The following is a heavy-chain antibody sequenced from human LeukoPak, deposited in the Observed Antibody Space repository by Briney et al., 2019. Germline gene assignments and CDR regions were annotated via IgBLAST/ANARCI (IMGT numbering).Heavy chain of an antibody. CDR2: IWYDGSNE. CDR3: AKERAGYTNPYYFDY. V-gene: IGHV3-33*06. D-gene: IGHD3-16*02. J-gene: IGHJ4*02. Sequence: GRSLRLSCVASGFTFNNYGMHWVRQAPGKGLEWVAVIWYDGSNEYYADSVKGRFTISRDNSKNTLYLQMNSLRAEDTAVYYCAKERAGYTNPYYFDYWGQGTLVTVSS. CDR1: GFTFNNYG.